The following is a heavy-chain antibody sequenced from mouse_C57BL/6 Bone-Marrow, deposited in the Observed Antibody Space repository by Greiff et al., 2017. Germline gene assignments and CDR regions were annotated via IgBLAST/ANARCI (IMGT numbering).Heavy chain of an antibody. CDR2: IDPEDGET. V-gene: IGHV14-2*01. J-gene: IGHJ3*01. D-gene: IGHD1-1*01. CDR1: GFNIQDYY. Sequence: VQLKQSGAELVKPGASVKLSCTASGFNIQDYYMHWVKQRTEQGLEWIGRIDPEDGETTYAPKFQGKATITADTSSNTAYLQLSSLTSEDTAVYYCALYGSSPAWFAYWGQGTLVTVSA. CDR3: ALYGSSPAWFAY.